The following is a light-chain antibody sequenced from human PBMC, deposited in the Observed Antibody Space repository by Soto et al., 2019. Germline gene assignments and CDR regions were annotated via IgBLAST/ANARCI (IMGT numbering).Light chain of an antibody. CDR2: DNS. V-gene: IGLV1-51*01. J-gene: IGLJ1*01. CDR1: NSNIENNF. Sequence: QSVLSQPPSLSAAPGQKVTISCYGSNSNIENNFVSWFRQFPGAAPDLLIFDNSNRPSGIPDRFSGSKSGSSATLAISGLQAGDEAHYYCGTWDSSLSAVVFGTGTKGTVL. CDR3: GTWDSSLSAVV.